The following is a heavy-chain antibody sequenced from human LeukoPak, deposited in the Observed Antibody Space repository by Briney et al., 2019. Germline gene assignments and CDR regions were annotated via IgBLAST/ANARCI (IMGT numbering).Heavy chain of an antibody. D-gene: IGHD2/OR15-2a*01. CDR1: GYTFTSYA. Sequence: ASVKVSCKASGYTFTSYAMHWVRQAPGQRLECMGWINAGNGNTKYSQKFQGRVTITRDTSASAAYMELSSLRSEDTAVYYCARDLLDYYFDYWGQGTLVTVSS. CDR2: INAGNGNT. CDR3: ARDLLDYYFDY. J-gene: IGHJ4*02. V-gene: IGHV1-3*01.